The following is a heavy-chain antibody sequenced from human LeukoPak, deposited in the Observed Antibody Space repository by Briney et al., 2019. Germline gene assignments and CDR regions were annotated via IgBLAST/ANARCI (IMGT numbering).Heavy chain of an antibody. CDR1: DVSISSYY. CDR2: IYYSGST. V-gene: IGHV4-59*08. D-gene: IGHD1-26*01. CDR3: ARQPWNMGAYYFDL. J-gene: IGHJ4*02. Sequence: PSETLSLTCTVSDVSISSYYWSWIRPPPGKGLEWLGYIYYSGSTKYNPSLTSRVTISIDTSKNQFSLKLNSVTATDTAVYYCARQPWNMGAYYFDLWGQGTLVTVSS.